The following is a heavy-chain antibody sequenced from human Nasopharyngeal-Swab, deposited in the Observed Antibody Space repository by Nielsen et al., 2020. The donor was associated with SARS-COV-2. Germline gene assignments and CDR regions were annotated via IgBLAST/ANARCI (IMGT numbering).Heavy chain of an antibody. Sequence: ASVKVSCKASGYTFTSYDINWVRQATAQGLEWMGWMNPNSGNTGYAQKFQGRVTMTRNTSISTAYMELSSLRSEDTAVYYCARGFIVAPIFHYCYYMDIWGKGTTVTVSS. D-gene: IGHD5-12*01. J-gene: IGHJ6*03. CDR2: MNPNSGNT. CDR3: ARGFIVAPIFHYCYYMDI. V-gene: IGHV1-8*01. CDR1: GYTFTSYD.